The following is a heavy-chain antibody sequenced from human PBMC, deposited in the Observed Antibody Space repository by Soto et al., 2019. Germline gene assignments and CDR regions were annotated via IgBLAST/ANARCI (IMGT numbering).Heavy chain of an antibody. V-gene: IGHV1-18*01. CDR2: ISAYNGNT. D-gene: IGHD3-10*01. CDR1: GYTFTSYG. CDR3: ARVNRYYGSGSYYKLDY. Sequence: ASVKVSCKASGYTFTSYGISWVRQAPVQGLEWMGWISAYNGNTNYAQKLQGRVTMTTDTSTSTAYMELRSLRSDDTAVYYCARVNRYYGSGSYYKLDYWGQGTLVTVSS. J-gene: IGHJ4*02.